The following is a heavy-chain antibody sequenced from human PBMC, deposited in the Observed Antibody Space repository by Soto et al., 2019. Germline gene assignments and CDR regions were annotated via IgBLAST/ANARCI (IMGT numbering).Heavy chain of an antibody. J-gene: IGHJ5*02. Sequence: GGSLRLSCAASGFTFSSYSMNWVRQAPGKGLEWVSYISSSSRTIYYADSVKGRFTISRDNAKNSLYLQMNSLRAEDTAVYYRARDTPSRGGFDHWGQGTLVTVSS. V-gene: IGHV3-48*01. CDR1: GFTFSSYS. CDR2: ISSSSRTI. D-gene: IGHD2-15*01. CDR3: ARDTPSRGGFDH.